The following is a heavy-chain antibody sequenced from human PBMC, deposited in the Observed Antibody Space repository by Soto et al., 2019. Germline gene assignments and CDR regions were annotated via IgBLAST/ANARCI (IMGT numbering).Heavy chain of an antibody. CDR1: GFTFSSYG. D-gene: IGHD6-13*01. V-gene: IGHV3-30*18. Sequence: QVQLVESGGGVVQPGRSLRLSCAASGFTFSSYGMHWVRQAPGKGLEWVAVISYDGSNKYYADSVKGRFTISRDNSKNTLYLQTNSLRAEDTAVYYCAKQRMGIAAAGNFDYWGQGTLVTVSS. CDR2: ISYDGSNK. CDR3: AKQRMGIAAAGNFDY. J-gene: IGHJ4*02.